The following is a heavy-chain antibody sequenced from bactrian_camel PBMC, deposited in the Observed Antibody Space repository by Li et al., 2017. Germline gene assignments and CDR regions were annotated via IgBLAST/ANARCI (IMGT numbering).Heavy chain of an antibody. D-gene: IGHD6*01. J-gene: IGHJ4*01. CDR2: IKPDGTT. V-gene: IGHV3S57*01. CDR1: GVTASWYW. CDR3: AADQLYGTCRDVLDFPA. Sequence: HVQLVESGGGSVQAGGSLRLSCAASGVTASWYWAGWYRQVPGKERELVSTIKPDGTTTYTESVKGRFIITRDKAKDLVYLQMNGLEPEDTGMYYCAADQLYGTCRDVLDFPARGQGTQVTVS.